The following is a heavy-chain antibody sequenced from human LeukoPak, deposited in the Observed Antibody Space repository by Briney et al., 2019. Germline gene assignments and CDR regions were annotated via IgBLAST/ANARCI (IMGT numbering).Heavy chain of an antibody. CDR2: ISSTGSTI. J-gene: IGHJ4*02. D-gene: IGHD2/OR15-2a*01. Sequence: PGGSLRLSCAASGFTFSDYYMSWIRQAPGKGLEWFSYISSTGSTIYYADSVKGRFTISRDNAKNSLFLQMNSLRAEDTAVYYCARAREAGFHTSFDYWGQGTLVTVSS. CDR3: ARAREAGFHTSFDY. V-gene: IGHV3-11*04. CDR1: GFTFSDYY.